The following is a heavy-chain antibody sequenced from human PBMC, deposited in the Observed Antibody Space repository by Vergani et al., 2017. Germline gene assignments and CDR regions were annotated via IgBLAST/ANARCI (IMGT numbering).Heavy chain of an antibody. CDR2: IHTGGST. V-gene: IGHV4-61*02. CDR1: GESIRSGSHY. Sequence: QVQLLESGPGLLKPSETLCLTCTVSGESIRSGSHYWSWIRQPAGKGPEWIGHIHTGGSTDLNPSFKSRVSISVDTSKSQFSLKLNSVTVAETAVYYCARSRPYCTSGSCPAIWGQGTLVTVSS. D-gene: IGHD2-15*01. CDR3: ARSRPYCTSGSCPAI. J-gene: IGHJ4*02.